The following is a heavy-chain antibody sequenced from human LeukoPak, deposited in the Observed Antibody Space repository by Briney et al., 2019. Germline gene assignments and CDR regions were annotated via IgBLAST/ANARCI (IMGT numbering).Heavy chain of an antibody. CDR2: INPQKTNT. Sequence: PGPSVTVSCKASGYTFSSYGINWVRLARGRGTEYLASINPQKTNTNYAQKFQGRVTVTADTSTNTAYMEVRSLRSDDTAIYYCARRKYGADYNGMDVWGQGTTVTVSS. V-gene: IGHV1-18*01. CDR3: ARRKYGADYNGMDV. J-gene: IGHJ6*02. D-gene: IGHD4/OR15-4a*01. CDR1: GYTFSSYG.